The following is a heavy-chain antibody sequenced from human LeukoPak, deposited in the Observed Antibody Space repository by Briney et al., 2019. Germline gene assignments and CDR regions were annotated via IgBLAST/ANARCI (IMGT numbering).Heavy chain of an antibody. V-gene: IGHV4-61*02. CDR1: GGSISSGSYY. CDR2: IYTSGST. J-gene: IGHJ3*02. D-gene: IGHD3-22*01. CDR3: ARARNTYYYDSSGYYYSPDAFDI. Sequence: PSQTLSLTCTVSGGSISSGSYYGSWIRQPAGKGLEWIGRIYTSGSTNYNPSLKSRVTISVDTSKNQFSLKLSSVTAADTAVYYCARARNTYYYDSSGYYYSPDAFDIWGQGTMVTVSS.